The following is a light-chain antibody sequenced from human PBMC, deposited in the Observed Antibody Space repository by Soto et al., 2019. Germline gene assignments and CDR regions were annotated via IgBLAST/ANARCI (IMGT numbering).Light chain of an antibody. Sequence: EIVMTQSPATLSVSPAERATLSCRASHSVSSNLAWYQQKPGQAPRLLIYGASTRATGIPARFSGSGSGTEFTLTISILQSEDFAVYYCHQYNNWPLTFGGGTKVEIK. V-gene: IGKV3-15*01. J-gene: IGKJ4*01. CDR1: HSVSSN. CDR2: GAS. CDR3: HQYNNWPLT.